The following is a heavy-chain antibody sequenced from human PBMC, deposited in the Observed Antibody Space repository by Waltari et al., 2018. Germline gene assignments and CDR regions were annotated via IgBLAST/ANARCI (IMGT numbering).Heavy chain of an antibody. Sequence: QLQLQESGPTLVKPSETLSLSRTVSGGPISRSTYYWGWFRQSPGKGLEWIGSIYYSGTTYYNPTLESRVTISGDTSKNQFSLKLSSVTAADTAVYYCVRHWKRNGYRFDPWGQGTLVTVSS. V-gene: IGHV4-39*01. CDR1: GGPISRSTYY. CDR2: IYYSGTT. J-gene: IGHJ5*02. CDR3: VRHWKRNGYRFDP. D-gene: IGHD5-12*01.